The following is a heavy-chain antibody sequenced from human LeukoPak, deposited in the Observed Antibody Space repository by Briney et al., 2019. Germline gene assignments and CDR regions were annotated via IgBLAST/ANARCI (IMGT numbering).Heavy chain of an antibody. CDR1: GFTFSSYA. V-gene: IGHV3-23*01. D-gene: IGHD3-3*01. CDR2: ISGSGAGT. CDR3: AKGTYYDFWSGYYSGGGLHYFDY. J-gene: IGHJ4*02. Sequence: PGGSLRLSCAASGFTFSSYAMSWVRQAPGKGLEWVSAISGSGAGTYYADSVKGRFTISRDNSKNTRYLQMNSLSVEDTAVYYCAKGTYYDFWSGYYSGGGLHYFDYWGQGTLVTVSS.